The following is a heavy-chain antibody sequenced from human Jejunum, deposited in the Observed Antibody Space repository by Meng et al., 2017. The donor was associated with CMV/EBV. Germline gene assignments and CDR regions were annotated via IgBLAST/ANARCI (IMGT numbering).Heavy chain of an antibody. J-gene: IGHJ4*02. CDR3: ARLYCSGGSCYTIDY. CDR1: GYTFTSYA. D-gene: IGHD2-15*01. CDR2: INTNTGNP. V-gene: IGHV7-4-1*02. Sequence: QVQLVQSGADLKKPGGSVKVSCKASGYTFTSYAMNWVRQAPGQGLEWMGWINTNTGNPTYAQGFTGRFVFSLDTSVSTAYLQISSLKAADTAVYYCARLYCSGGSCYTIDYWGQGTLVTVSS.